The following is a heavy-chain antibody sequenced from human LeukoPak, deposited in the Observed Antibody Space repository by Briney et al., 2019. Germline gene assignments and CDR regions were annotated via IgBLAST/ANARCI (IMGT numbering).Heavy chain of an antibody. J-gene: IGHJ4*02. Sequence: GGSLRLSCAASGFTVDSNYLSWVRQAAAKGLEWVSTFYAGCNTYYAASVKGRFTISRDFSKNTVFLHMNSLRAEHTAMYYCARGDDSGYYDYFDYWGQGALVTVSS. CDR2: FYAGCNT. CDR1: GFTVDSNY. D-gene: IGHD3-22*01. V-gene: IGHV3-53*01. CDR3: ARGDDSGYYDYFDY.